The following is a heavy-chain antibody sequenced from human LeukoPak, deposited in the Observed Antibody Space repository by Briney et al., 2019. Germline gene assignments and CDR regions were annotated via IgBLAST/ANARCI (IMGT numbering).Heavy chain of an antibody. Sequence: SVTVSCKASGGTFSSYAISWVRQAPGQGLEWMGGIIPIFGTANYAQKFQGRVTITADESTSTAYMELSSLRSEDTAVYYCAREKGDSGYDYSYYYYGMDVWGQGTTVTVSS. V-gene: IGHV1-69*13. CDR1: GGTFSSYA. D-gene: IGHD5-12*01. CDR3: AREKGDSGYDYSYYYYGMDV. J-gene: IGHJ6*02. CDR2: IIPIFGTA.